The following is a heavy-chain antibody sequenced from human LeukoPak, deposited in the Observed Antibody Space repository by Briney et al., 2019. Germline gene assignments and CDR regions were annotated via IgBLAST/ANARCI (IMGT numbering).Heavy chain of an antibody. D-gene: IGHD3-10*01. CDR2: ISWNSGRI. Sequence: GGSLRLSCAASGFTFDDYAMYWVRQAPGRGLEWVSGISWNSGRIGYADSVKGRFTISRDNAKNSLYLQINSLRAEDTALYYCAKDSGNGSGSYSSMDVWGQGTTVTVSS. V-gene: IGHV3-9*01. CDR3: AKDSGNGSGSYSSMDV. J-gene: IGHJ6*02. CDR1: GFTFDDYA.